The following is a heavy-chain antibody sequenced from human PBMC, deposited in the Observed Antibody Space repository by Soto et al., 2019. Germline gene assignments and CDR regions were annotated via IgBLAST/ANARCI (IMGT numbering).Heavy chain of an antibody. CDR1: GGTFSSYA. Sequence: QVQLVQSGAEVKKPGSSVKDACKASGGTFSSYAITWVRQAPGQGLEWMGGIIPIFATANYAQKFQGRVTITADESTSTAYMELSSLRSEDTAVYYCARTIDYGGHSLYWYFDLWGRGTLVTVSS. J-gene: IGHJ2*01. D-gene: IGHD4-17*01. V-gene: IGHV1-69*01. CDR3: ARTIDYGGHSLYWYFDL. CDR2: IIPIFATA.